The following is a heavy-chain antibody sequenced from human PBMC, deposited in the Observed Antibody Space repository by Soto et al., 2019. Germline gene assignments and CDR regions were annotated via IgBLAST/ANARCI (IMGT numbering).Heavy chain of an antibody. CDR3: TRSGGSYSFGY. CDR1: GFTLSGSA. CDR2: IRSKTHSYAT. J-gene: IGHJ4*02. D-gene: IGHD1-26*01. V-gene: IGHV3-73*02. Sequence: EVQLVESGGGLVQPGESLKLSCAASGFTLSGSAVHWVRQASGKGLEWVGRIRSKTHSYATEYIASVKGWFTMSRDDSNNTAYLQMNGLKTDDTAVYYCTRSGGSYSFGYWCQGTLVTVSS.